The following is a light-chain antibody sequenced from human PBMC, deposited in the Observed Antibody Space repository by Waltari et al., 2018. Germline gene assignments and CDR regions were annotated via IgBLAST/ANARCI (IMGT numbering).Light chain of an antibody. Sequence: IVMTQSPLSLPVTPGEPASISCRSSQRPLHSNGYIYLDWYLQKPGQSPQLLIYLGSNRASGVPDRFSGSGSGTDFTLKISRVEAEDVAVYYCQQFYNTPYTFGQGTKLEI. CDR3: QQFYNTPYT. CDR2: LGS. V-gene: IGKV2-28*01. CDR1: QRPLHSNGYIY. J-gene: IGKJ2*01.